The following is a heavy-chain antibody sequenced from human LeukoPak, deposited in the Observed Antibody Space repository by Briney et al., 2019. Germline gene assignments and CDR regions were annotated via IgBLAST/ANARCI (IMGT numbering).Heavy chain of an antibody. CDR2: IYQSGST. V-gene: IGHV4-38-2*02. CDR1: GYSIRSGYN. Sequence: SETLSLTCIVSGYSIRSGYNWGWIRQSPGKGLEWIGSIYQSGSTYDNPSLKSRVTMSIDTSKNQFSLKLSSVTAADTAVYYCARGGGYSYGSLDYWGQGTLVTVSS. J-gene: IGHJ4*02. CDR3: ARGGGYSYGSLDY. D-gene: IGHD5-18*01.